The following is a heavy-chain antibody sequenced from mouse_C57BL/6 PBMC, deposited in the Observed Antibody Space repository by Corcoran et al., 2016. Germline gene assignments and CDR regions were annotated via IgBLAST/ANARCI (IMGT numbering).Heavy chain of an antibody. Sequence: EVQLQQSGPVLVKPGASVKMSCKASGYTFTDYYMNWVKQSHGKSLEWIGVINPYNGGTSYNQKFKGKATLTVDKSSSTAYMELNSLTSEDSAVYYCARLDIITTVVATDYYAMDYWGQGTSVTVSS. CDR3: ARLDIITTVVATDYYAMDY. J-gene: IGHJ4*01. V-gene: IGHV1-19*01. CDR2: INPYNGGT. D-gene: IGHD1-1*01. CDR1: GYTFTDYY.